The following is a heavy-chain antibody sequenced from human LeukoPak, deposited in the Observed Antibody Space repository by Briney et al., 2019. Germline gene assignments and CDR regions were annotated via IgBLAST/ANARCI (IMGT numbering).Heavy chain of an antibody. Sequence: GGSLRHSCAASGLTFSGYAMSWVRQAPGKGLEWVSAISGSGGSTYYADSVKGRFTISRDNSKNTLYLQMNSLRAEDTAVYYCAKDALDCSSTSCYDPMEYWGQGTLVTVSS. CDR1: GLTFSGYA. CDR2: ISGSGGST. D-gene: IGHD2-2*01. CDR3: AKDALDCSSTSCYDPMEY. J-gene: IGHJ4*02. V-gene: IGHV3-23*01.